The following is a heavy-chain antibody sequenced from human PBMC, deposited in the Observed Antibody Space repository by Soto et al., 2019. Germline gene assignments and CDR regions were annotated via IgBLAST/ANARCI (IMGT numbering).Heavy chain of an antibody. V-gene: IGHV1-8*01. CDR1: GYTFTSYD. J-gene: IGHJ4*02. CDR2: MNPNSGNT. CDR3: ARGGSWIWTWYYYDSSGYSLTYFDY. Sequence: ASVKVSCKASGYTFTSYDINWVRQATGQGLEWMGWMNPNSGNTGYAQKFQGRVTMTRNTSISTAYMELSSLRSEDTAVYYCARGGSWIWTWYYYDSSGYSLTYFDYWGQGTLVTVSS. D-gene: IGHD3-22*01.